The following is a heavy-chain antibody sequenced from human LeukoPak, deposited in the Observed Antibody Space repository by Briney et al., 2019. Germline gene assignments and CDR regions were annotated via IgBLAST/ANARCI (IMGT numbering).Heavy chain of an antibody. CDR1: EFTFSSHA. CDR3: AKAPTHDFWSGYRYYSDY. V-gene: IGHV3-23*01. CDR2: ISGGGEST. D-gene: IGHD3-3*01. Sequence: GGSLRLSCVASEFTFSSHAMNWVRQAPGKGLEWVSSISGGGESTYYADSVKGRFTVSRDNSKNTLYLQMNSLRAEDTAVYYCAKAPTHDFWSGYRYYSDYWGQGTLVTVSS. J-gene: IGHJ4*02.